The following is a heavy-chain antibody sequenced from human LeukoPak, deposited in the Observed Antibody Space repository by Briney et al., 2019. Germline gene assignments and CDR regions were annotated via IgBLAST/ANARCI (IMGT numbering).Heavy chain of an antibody. D-gene: IGHD4-17*01. CDR2: IRQDGSEK. J-gene: IGHJ4*02. Sequence: GSLRLSCVASGFAFGSYWMNWVRQAPGKGLEWVANIRQDGSEKKYVDSVKGRFTISRDNAKNALYLQMNSLRAEDTSVYYCASISYGDYEHWGQGTLVTVSS. V-gene: IGHV3-7*05. CDR1: GFAFGSYW. CDR3: ASISYGDYEH.